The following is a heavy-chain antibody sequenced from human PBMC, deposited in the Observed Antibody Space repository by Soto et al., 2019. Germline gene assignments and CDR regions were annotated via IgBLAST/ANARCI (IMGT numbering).Heavy chain of an antibody. CDR2: MKSKTDGGTT. V-gene: IGHV3-15*07. D-gene: IGHD6-19*01. J-gene: IGHJ6*02. CDR1: GFTFRKAW. Sequence: GGSLRLSCAASGFTFRKAWMNWVRQAPRKGVEWGGRMKSKTDGGTTDYAAPVKGRFTISRDDSKNTLYLQMNSLKTEDTAVYYCTTPFGYSSGWYDYYYYYGMDVWGQGTTVTVSS. CDR3: TTPFGYSSGWYDYYYYYGMDV.